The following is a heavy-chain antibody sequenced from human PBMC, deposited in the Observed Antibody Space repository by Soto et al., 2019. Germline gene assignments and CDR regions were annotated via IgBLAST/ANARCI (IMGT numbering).Heavy chain of an antibody. J-gene: IGHJ6*03. V-gene: IGHV3-9*01. CDR3: AKAGTMVRGGYYYYYMDV. CDR1: GFTFDDYA. D-gene: IGHD3-10*01. CDR2: ISWNSGSI. Sequence: SLRLSCAASGFTFDDYAMHWVRQAPGKGLEWVSGISWNSGSIGYADSVKGRFTISRDNAKNSLYLQMNSLRAEDTALYYCAKAGTMVRGGYYYYYMDVWGKGTTVTVSS.